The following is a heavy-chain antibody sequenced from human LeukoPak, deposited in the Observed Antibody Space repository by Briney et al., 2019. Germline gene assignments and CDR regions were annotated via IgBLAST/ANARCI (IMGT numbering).Heavy chain of an antibody. Sequence: PGGSLRLSCAASGFTFSSYAMSWVRQAPGKGLEWVSAISGSGGSTYYADSVKGRFTISRDNAKNSLYLQMNSLRAEDTAVYYCAGSSWKRDYWGQGTLVTVSS. V-gene: IGHV3-23*01. CDR1: GFTFSSYA. J-gene: IGHJ4*02. CDR3: AGSSWKRDY. CDR2: ISGSGGST. D-gene: IGHD6-13*01.